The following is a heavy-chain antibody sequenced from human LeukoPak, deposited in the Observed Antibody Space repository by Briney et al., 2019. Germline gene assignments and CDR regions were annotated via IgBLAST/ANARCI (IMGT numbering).Heavy chain of an antibody. CDR2: IYYSGST. Sequence: SETLSLTCTVSGGSISSSSYYWGWIRQPPGKGLEWIGSIYYSGSTYYNPSLKSRVTISVDTSKNHFSLKLSSVTAADTAVYYCARNFREISSGYYYPLDYWGQGTLVTVSS. J-gene: IGHJ4*02. D-gene: IGHD3-22*01. CDR3: ARNFREISSGYYYPLDY. V-gene: IGHV4-39*01. CDR1: GGSISSSSYY.